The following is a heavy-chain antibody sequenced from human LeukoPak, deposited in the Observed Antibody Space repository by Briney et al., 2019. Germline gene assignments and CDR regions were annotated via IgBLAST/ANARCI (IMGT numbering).Heavy chain of an antibody. CDR2: IYTSGRT. Sequence: PSETLSITSTVSGGSISSYYWSLIRQPAGTGLDCIVRIYTSGRTNYNPSLKSRVTMSVDTSKNQFSMKLSSVTAADTAVYFCARGVGEGIWRGGRRYYHYHMDVWGKGTTVTVSS. CDR1: GGSISSYY. CDR3: ARGVGEGIWRGGRRYYHYHMDV. J-gene: IGHJ6*03. V-gene: IGHV4-4*07. D-gene: IGHD2-15*01.